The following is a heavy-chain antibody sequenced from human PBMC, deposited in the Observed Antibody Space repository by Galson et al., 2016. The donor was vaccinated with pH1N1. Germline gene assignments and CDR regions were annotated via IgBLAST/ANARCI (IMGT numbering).Heavy chain of an antibody. D-gene: IGHD6-19*01. CDR1: GFTFGNYG. V-gene: IGHV3-30*18. CDR3: AKDRAVAGIDQYFEH. J-gene: IGHJ1*01. Sequence: SLRLSCAASGFTFGNYGIHWVRQAPGKGLEWVAVVSFDGGDKYYSASVKGRFIISRDDSKNTVYLRMNSLRPDDTAVYYCAKDRAVAGIDQYFEHWGQGTLVSVST. CDR2: VSFDGGDK.